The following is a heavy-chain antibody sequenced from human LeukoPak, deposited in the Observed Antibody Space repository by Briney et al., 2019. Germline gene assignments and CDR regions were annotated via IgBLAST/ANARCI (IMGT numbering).Heavy chain of an antibody. V-gene: IGHV1-18*01. CDR3: ARDCIGGVCSFDF. CDR1: GYTFTNYG. Sequence: ASVKVSCKASGYTFTNYGISWVRQAPGQGLEWMGWISAYSGNTNCAQNAQGRVTLTTDTSTSTAYMEVRSLRSDDTAVYYCARDCIGGVCSFDFWGQGTLVTVSS. J-gene: IGHJ4*02. D-gene: IGHD2-8*02. CDR2: ISAYSGNT.